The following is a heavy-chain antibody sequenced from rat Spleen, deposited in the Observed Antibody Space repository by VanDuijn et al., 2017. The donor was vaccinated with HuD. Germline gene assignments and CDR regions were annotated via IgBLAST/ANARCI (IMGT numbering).Heavy chain of an antibody. CDR2: IIYDGSST. CDR3: ARHPDYSNYFDY. D-gene: IGHD1-1*01. CDR1: GFTFGDYA. J-gene: IGHJ2*01. V-gene: IGHV5-17*01. Sequence: EVQLVESGGGLVQPGRSLKFSCAASGFTFGDYAMAWVRQAPKKDLEWVASIIYDGSSTYYRDSVKGRFTISRDNAKSTLSLQMDSLRSEDTATYYCARHPDYSNYFDYWGQGVMVTVSS.